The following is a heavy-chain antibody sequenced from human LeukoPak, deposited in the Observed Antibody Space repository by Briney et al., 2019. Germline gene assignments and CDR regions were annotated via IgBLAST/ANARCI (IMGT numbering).Heavy chain of an antibody. CDR3: ARGYSGTIFYH. D-gene: IGHD1-26*01. CDR2: IYYSGST. Sequence: PSETLSLTCTVSGGSISSYYWSWIRQPPGKGLEWIGYIYYSGSTNYNPSLKSRVTISVDTSKNQFSLKLSSVTAADTAVYYCARGYSGTIFYHWGQGTLVTVSS. V-gene: IGHV4-59*01. J-gene: IGHJ4*02. CDR1: GGSISSYY.